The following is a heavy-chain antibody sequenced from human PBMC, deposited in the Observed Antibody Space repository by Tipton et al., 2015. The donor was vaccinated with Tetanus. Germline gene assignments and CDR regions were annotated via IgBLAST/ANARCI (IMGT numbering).Heavy chain of an antibody. Sequence: TLSLTCTVSGGSMNSYYWSWIRQPPGKGLEWIGYTYYSGSTGYNPSLKSRVTISIDSSKNQFSLKLTSVTAADTAVYYCARDERYGDYAYWGQGTPVTVSS. CDR3: ARDERYGDYAY. CDR2: TYYSGST. D-gene: IGHD4-17*01. CDR1: GGSMNSYY. J-gene: IGHJ4*02. V-gene: IGHV4-59*01.